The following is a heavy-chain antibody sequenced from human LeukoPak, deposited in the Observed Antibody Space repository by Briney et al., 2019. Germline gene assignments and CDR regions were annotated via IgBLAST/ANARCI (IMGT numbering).Heavy chain of an antibody. V-gene: IGHV4-38-2*01. CDR2: IHFTINT. CDR1: GYSISSGYY. Sequence: PSETLSLTCAVSGYSISSGYYWGWIRQPPGMGLEWIGSIHFTINTYYNPSLKSRLTISIDTSKNQFSLRLRSVTAADTAVYYCTRYEEEDGQNAKTIDYWGQGTLVTVSS. CDR3: TRYEEEDGQNAKTIDY. D-gene: IGHD5-24*01. J-gene: IGHJ4*02.